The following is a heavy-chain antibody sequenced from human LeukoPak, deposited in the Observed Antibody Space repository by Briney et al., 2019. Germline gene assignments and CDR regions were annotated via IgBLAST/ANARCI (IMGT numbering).Heavy chain of an antibody. CDR2: IGTSGSAR. CDR3: TKAPAGPEYSDNWRFGYNWFDP. J-gene: IGHJ5*02. CDR1: GFTFSNYG. D-gene: IGHD1-1*01. V-gene: IGHV3-23*01. Sequence: SGGSLRLSCVASGFTFSNYGMSWVRQAPGKGLEWVSGIGTSGSARYYADSVQGRLTISRDNSKNTLFLQMSSLRAEDTAIYYCTKAPAGPEYSDNWRFGYNWFDPWGQGTLVTVSS.